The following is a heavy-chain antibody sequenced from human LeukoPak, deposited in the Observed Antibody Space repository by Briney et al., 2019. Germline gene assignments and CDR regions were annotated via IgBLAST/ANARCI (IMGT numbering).Heavy chain of an antibody. J-gene: IGHJ6*03. Sequence: PGGSLRLSCAASGFTFSSYAMSWVRQAPGKGLEWVSAISGSGGSTYYADSVKGRFTISRDNSKNTLYLQMNSLRAEDTAVYYCAKDGGSYYYYYYMDVWGKGTTVTVSS. V-gene: IGHV3-23*01. CDR2: ISGSGGST. D-gene: IGHD1-26*01. CDR1: GFTFSSYA. CDR3: AKDGGSYYYYYYMDV.